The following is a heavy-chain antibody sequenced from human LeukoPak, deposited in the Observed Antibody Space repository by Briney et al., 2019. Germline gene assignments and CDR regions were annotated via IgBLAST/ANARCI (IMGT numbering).Heavy chain of an antibody. Sequence: GGSLRLSCAASGFTFSSYWMSWVRQAPGKGLEWVANINEDGSEKYFVDSVKGRSTISRDNAKNSLYLQMSSLRAGDTGVYYCARVRGSYVMDVWGQGTTVTVSS. J-gene: IGHJ6*02. V-gene: IGHV3-7*04. CDR2: INEDGSEK. CDR3: ARVRGSYVMDV. CDR1: GFTFSSYW. D-gene: IGHD1-26*01.